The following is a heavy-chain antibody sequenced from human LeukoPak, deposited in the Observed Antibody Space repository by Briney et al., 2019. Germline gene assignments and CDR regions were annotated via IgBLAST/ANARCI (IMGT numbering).Heavy chain of an antibody. D-gene: IGHD3-10*01. CDR1: GGSISSYY. Sequence: SETLSLTCTVSGGSISSYYWSWIRQPPGKGLEWIGYIYYSGSTNYNPSLKSRVTMSIDTSKNQFSLKLSSVTAADTAVYYCARGVGYYGSGSYYSDFYYYYMDVWGKGTTVTISS. CDR3: ARGVGYYGSGSYYSDFYYYYMDV. J-gene: IGHJ6*03. CDR2: IYYSGST. V-gene: IGHV4-59*12.